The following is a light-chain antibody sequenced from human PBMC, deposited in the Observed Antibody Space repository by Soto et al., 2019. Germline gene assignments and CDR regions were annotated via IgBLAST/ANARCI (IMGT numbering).Light chain of an antibody. CDR3: LQDYSPLLA. V-gene: IGKV1-39*01. J-gene: IGKJ4*01. Sequence: DIQMTQSPSSLSASIGDTVTITCRASQSIASFLNWHQLKPGKAPKLLISDTSTLQSGVPSRFSGGGSGTEFTLTIRSLQPEDSALYFCLQDYSPLLAFGAGTRVEIK. CDR2: DTS. CDR1: QSIASF.